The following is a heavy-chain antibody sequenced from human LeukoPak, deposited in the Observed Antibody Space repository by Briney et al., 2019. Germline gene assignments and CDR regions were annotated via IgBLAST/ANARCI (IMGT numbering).Heavy chain of an antibody. J-gene: IGHJ6*02. V-gene: IGHV3-23*01. CDR1: GFTFNTYA. D-gene: IGHD3-22*01. CDR2: ISGDGGIT. Sequence: GGSLRLSCAASGFTFNTYAVSWVRQAPGKGLEWVSAISGDGGITYYADSARGRFTISRDNSKSTLYLQMNSLRAEDTAVYYCAKSSGPGGYYYYGMDVWGQGTTVTVSS. CDR3: AKSSGPGGYYYYGMDV.